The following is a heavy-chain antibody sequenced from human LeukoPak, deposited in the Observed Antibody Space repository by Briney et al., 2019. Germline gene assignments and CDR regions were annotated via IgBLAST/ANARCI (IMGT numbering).Heavy chain of an antibody. J-gene: IGHJ4*02. D-gene: IGHD6-6*01. V-gene: IGHV4-61*02. CDR1: GGSISSGSYY. CDR3: ARGGGYSSSSFPGFDY. Sequence: PSETLSLTCTVSGGSISSGSYYWSWIRQPAGKGLEWIGRIYTSGSTNYNPSLKSRVTISVDTSKNQFSLKLSSVTAADTAVYYCARGGGYSSSSFPGFDYWGQGTLVTVSS. CDR2: IYTSGST.